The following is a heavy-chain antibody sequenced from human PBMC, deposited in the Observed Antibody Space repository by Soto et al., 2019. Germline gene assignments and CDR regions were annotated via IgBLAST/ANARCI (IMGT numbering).Heavy chain of an antibody. CDR1: RGSINSANYF. J-gene: IGHJ4*02. V-gene: IGHV4-39*01. CDR2: IFYSGST. CDR3: AVSDYSSAWRFDY. D-gene: IGHD6-19*01. Sequence: SETLSLTCTVSRGSINSANYFWGWIRQPPGKGLEWIATIFYSGSTYYNPSLKSRVIMSMDTSKNQFSLKLSSVTAADTAVYFCAVSDYSSAWRFDYWGQGTLVTVSS.